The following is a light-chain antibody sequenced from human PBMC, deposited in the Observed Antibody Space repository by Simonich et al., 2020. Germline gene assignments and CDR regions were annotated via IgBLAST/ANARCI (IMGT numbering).Light chain of an antibody. CDR3: QSYDSSNHVV. CDR1: SGSIASNY. V-gene: IGLV6-57*03. Sequence: NFMLTQPHSVSESPGKTVTISCTRSSGSIASNYVQWYQQRPGSAPTTVIYEDNQRPSGCPARFSGTIASSSDSASLTISGLKTEDEADYYCQSYDSSNHVVFGGGTKLTVL. CDR2: EDN. J-gene: IGLJ2*01.